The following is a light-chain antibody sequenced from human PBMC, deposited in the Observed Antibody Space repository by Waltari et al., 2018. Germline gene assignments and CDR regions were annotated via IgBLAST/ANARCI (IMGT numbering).Light chain of an antibody. CDR1: QNVRGN. J-gene: IGKJ4*01. Sequence: EIVMTQSPATLSVSPGERATLSCRASQNVRGNLAWYQQKPGQAPRLLIYAESTRATGIPARFSGSGSATEFTLTISSLQSDDFATYYCQQYNDWPPITFGGGTRVEIK. CDR3: QQYNDWPPIT. CDR2: AES. V-gene: IGKV3-15*01.